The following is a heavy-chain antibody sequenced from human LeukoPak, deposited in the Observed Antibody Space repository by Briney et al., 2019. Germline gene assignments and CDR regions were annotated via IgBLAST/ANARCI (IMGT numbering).Heavy chain of an antibody. CDR3: ARGYVWAGAPFDY. Sequence: GGSLRLSCAASGFTFSDYYMSWIRQAPGKGLEWVSYISSSSSYTNYADSVKGRFTISRDNAKNSLYLQMDNLRAEDTAVYFCARGYVWAGAPFDYWGQGTRVTVSS. J-gene: IGHJ4*02. V-gene: IGHV3-11*06. D-gene: IGHD3-16*01. CDR2: ISSSSSYT. CDR1: GFTFSDYY.